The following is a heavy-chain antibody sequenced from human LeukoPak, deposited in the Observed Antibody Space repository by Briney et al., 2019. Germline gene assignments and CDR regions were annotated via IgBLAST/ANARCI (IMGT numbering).Heavy chain of an antibody. J-gene: IGHJ6*02. CDR3: ARGHYGMDV. Sequence: PGGSQRLSCAASGFTFSHHWLTWARQGPGKGPEWVANIYLDGSETNYLDSVKGRFTISRDNAKNSLYLQMNSLRAEDTAVYYCARGHYGMDVWGQGTTGTVSS. CDR2: IYLDGSET. CDR1: GFTFSHHW. V-gene: IGHV3-7*04.